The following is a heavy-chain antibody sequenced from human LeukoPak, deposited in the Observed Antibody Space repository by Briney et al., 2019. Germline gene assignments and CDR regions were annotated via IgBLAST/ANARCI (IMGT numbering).Heavy chain of an antibody. CDR3: ARAPTMIVVVTRWEMDY. D-gene: IGHD3-22*01. V-gene: IGHV3-30*04. CDR1: GFTFSSYA. J-gene: IGHJ4*02. CDR2: ISYDGSNK. Sequence: GGSLRLSCAASGFTFSSYAMHWVRQAPGKGLEWVAVISYDGSNKYYADSVKGRFTISRDNSKNTLYLQMNSLRVEDTAVYYCARAPTMIVVVTRWEMDYWGQGTLVTVSS.